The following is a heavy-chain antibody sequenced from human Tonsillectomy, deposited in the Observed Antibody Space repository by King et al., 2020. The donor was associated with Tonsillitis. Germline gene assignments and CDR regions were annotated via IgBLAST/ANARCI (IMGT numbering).Heavy chain of an antibody. CDR3: AATYYYASGSYFWAPFDY. Sequence: QLQESGPGLVKPSETLSLTCTVSGGSVSSGSYYWSWVRQSPGKGLEWIGYIYDSGNTNYHPSLKSRVTISVDTSKNQFSLRLNSVTAADTAVYYYAATYYYASGSYFWAPFDYWGQGTLITVSS. V-gene: IGHV4-61*01. CDR2: IYDSGNT. D-gene: IGHD3-10*01. CDR1: GGSVSSGSYY. J-gene: IGHJ4*02.